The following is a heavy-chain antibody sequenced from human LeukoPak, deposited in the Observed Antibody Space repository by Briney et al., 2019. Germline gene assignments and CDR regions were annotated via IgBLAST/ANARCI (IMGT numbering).Heavy chain of an antibody. Sequence: PSETLPLTCTVSGGSISSSSYYWGWIRQPPGKGLEWIGSIYYSGSTYYNPSLKSRVTISVDTSKNQFSLKLSSVTAADTAVYYCARHPVASYDILTGPWGWFDPWGQGTLVTVSS. J-gene: IGHJ5*02. CDR2: IYYSGST. CDR3: ARHPVASYDILTGPWGWFDP. CDR1: GGSISSSSYY. V-gene: IGHV4-39*01. D-gene: IGHD3-9*01.